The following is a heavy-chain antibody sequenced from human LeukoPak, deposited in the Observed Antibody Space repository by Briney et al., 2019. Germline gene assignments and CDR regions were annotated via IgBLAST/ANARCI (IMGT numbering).Heavy chain of an antibody. J-gene: IGHJ4*02. D-gene: IGHD6-25*01. Sequence: VKDSCKASGYTFTNYGMSWVRQATGQGLEWVGWICAYNGNTNNAQELQGRVSMTTDTSTSTAYIELRSLRSDDTAVYYCAREEMSAAIDNWGQGTLVTVSS. CDR1: GYTFTNYG. V-gene: IGHV1-18*01. CDR2: ICAYNGNT. CDR3: AREEMSAAIDN.